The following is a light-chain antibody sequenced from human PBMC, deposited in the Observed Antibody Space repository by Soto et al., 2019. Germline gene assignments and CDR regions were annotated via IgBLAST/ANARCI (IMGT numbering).Light chain of an antibody. J-gene: IGLJ3*02. CDR2: VNSDGRH. V-gene: IGLV4-69*01. CDR3: QTWGTGTNGV. CDR1: SGYSSYA. Sequence: QSVLTQSPSASASLGASVKLTCTLSSGYSSYAIAWHQRQPEKGPRYLMKVNSDGRHTRGDGIPDRFSGSSSGAERYLTISSLRSEDEAEYYCQTWGTGTNGVFGGGTKLTVL.